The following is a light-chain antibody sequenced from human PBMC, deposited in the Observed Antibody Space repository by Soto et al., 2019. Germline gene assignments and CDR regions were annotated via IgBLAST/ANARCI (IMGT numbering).Light chain of an antibody. CDR3: QQYNNWKWT. V-gene: IGKV1-5*03. CDR2: KAS. CDR1: QSISSW. Sequence: DIKMNQSPSTLSASVGDRVTITCRASQSISSWLAWYQQKPGKAPKLLIYKASTLKSGVPSRFSGSGSGTEFTLTISSLQSEDFAVYYCQQYNNWKWTFGQGTKVDIK. J-gene: IGKJ1*01.